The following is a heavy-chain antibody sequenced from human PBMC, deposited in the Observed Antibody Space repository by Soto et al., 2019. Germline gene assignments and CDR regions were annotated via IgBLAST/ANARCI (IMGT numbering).Heavy chain of an antibody. Sequence: SLKVSCKSSGYTFTSYYMHWVRQAPGQGLVWMGIINPSGGSTSYAQKFQGRVTMTRDTSTSTVYMELSSLRSEDTAVYYCASPVEAYYYYGMDVWGKGNTVTVAS. CDR3: ASPVEAYYYYGMDV. CDR1: GYTFTSYY. D-gene: IGHD3-3*01. J-gene: IGHJ6*04. V-gene: IGHV1-46*01. CDR2: INPSGGST.